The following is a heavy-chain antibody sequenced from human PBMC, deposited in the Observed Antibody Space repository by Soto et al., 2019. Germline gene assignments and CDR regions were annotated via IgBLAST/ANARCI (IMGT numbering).Heavy chain of an antibody. Sequence: PGGSLRLSCAASGFTCSSYAMSWVRQAPGKGLEWVSAISGSGGSTYYADSVKGRFTISRDNSKNTLYLQMNSLRAEDTAVYYCAKDYAVATISRFDYWGQGTLVTAPQ. V-gene: IGHV3-23*01. CDR1: GFTCSSYA. J-gene: IGHJ4*02. CDR3: AKDYAVATISRFDY. D-gene: IGHD5-12*01. CDR2: ISGSGGST.